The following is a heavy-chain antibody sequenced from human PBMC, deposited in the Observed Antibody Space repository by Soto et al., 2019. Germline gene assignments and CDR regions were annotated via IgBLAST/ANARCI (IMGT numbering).Heavy chain of an antibody. D-gene: IGHD1-26*01. CDR1: GFTFSSYA. V-gene: IGHV3-30-3*01. CDR2: ISYDGSNK. CDR3: ARDSKFWYSGSYHDY. J-gene: IGHJ4*02. Sequence: QVQLVESGGGVVQPGRSLRLSCAASGFTFSSYAMHWVRQAPGKGLEWVAVISYDGSNKYYADSVKGRFTIYRDNSKNTLYLQMNSLRAEDTAVYYCARDSKFWYSGSYHDYWGQGTLVTVSS.